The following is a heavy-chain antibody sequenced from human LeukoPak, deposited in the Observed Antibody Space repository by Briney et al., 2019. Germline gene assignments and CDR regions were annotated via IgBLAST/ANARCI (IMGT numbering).Heavy chain of an antibody. CDR3: ARMYSSGWYTY. J-gene: IGHJ4*02. CDR1: GGSISSYY. CDR2: IYYSGST. D-gene: IGHD6-19*01. V-gene: IGHV4-59*01. Sequence: PSETLSLTCTVSGGSISSYYWSWIRQPPGKGLEWIGYIYYSGSTNYNPSLKSRVTISVDTSKNQFSQKLSSVTAADTAVYYCARMYSSGWYTYWGQGTLVTVSS.